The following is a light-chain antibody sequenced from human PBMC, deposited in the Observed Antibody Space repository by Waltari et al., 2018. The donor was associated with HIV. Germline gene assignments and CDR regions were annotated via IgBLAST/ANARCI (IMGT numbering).Light chain of an antibody. Sequence: DIQMTQSPSSLSASIGDTVTIPCRASQDISSSVSWFQLQPGKAPKLLVHGAFILQRGVPSRVSGSGAGTHYTLTITGLQAEDFATYFCQQYYGVPLTFGGGTRVDI. CDR3: QQYYGVPLT. V-gene: IGKV1-NL1*01. CDR2: GAF. CDR1: QDISSS. J-gene: IGKJ4*01.